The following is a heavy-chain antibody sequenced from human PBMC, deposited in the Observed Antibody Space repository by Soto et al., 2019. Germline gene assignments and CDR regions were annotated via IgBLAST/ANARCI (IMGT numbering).Heavy chain of an antibody. CDR2: IKSKTDGGSN. CDR3: STMAGTPPPP. Sequence: LRLSCAASGFTFSNAWMNWVRQAPGKGLEWVGRIKSKTDGGSNDYAAPVKGRFTISRDDSKKMLYLQMDNLKIEDTAAYYCSTMAGTPPPPWGQGTPVTVSS. J-gene: IGHJ5*02. V-gene: IGHV3-15*07. CDR1: GFTFSNAW.